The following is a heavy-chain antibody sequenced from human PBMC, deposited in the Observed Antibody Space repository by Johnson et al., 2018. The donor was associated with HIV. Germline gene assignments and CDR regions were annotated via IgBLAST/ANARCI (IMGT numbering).Heavy chain of an antibody. CDR1: GFTFITYG. V-gene: IGHV3-30*02. Sequence: QVQLVESGGGVVQPGGSLRLSCAASGFTFITYGMHWVRQAPGKGLEWVAFIRYDGSNKYYADSVKGRFTISRDNSKNMLFLQMNSLRAEDTAVYYCARDRHTVPGPDAFDIWGQGTMVTVSS. J-gene: IGHJ3*02. CDR2: IRYDGSNK. D-gene: IGHD6-19*01. CDR3: ARDRHTVPGPDAFDI.